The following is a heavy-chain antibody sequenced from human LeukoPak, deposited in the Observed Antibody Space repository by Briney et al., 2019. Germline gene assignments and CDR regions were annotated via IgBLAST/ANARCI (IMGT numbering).Heavy chain of an antibody. CDR1: GFTFSSDA. V-gene: IGHV3-30*18. D-gene: IGHD5-12*01. CDR3: AKEENSGYDCLDY. CDR2: ISYDGSNK. Sequence: GGSLRLSCAASGFTFSSDAMSWVRQAPGKGLEWVAVISYDGSNKYYADSVKGRFTISRDNSKNTLYLQMNSLRAEDTAVYYCAKEENSGYDCLDYWGQGTLVTVSS. J-gene: IGHJ4*02.